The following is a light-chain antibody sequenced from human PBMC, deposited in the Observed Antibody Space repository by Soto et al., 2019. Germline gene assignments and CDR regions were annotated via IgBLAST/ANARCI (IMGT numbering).Light chain of an antibody. V-gene: IGLV2-14*01. J-gene: IGLJ1*01. Sequence: QSVLTQPASVSGSPGQSITISCTGTSSDLGDYNYVSWYQQYPGKAPKLMIYDASNRPSGVSNRFSGSKSGNTASLTISGLQAEDEADYYCSSYITTSTAYVFGTGTKVTVL. CDR1: SSDLGDYNY. CDR3: SSYITTSTAYV. CDR2: DAS.